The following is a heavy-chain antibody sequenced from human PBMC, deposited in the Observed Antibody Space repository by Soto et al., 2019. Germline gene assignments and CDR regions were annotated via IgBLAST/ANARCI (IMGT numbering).Heavy chain of an antibody. CDR3: ARGYSPYCSGGSCPYFDY. J-gene: IGHJ4*02. CDR2: INHSGST. Sequence: SETLSLTCAVYGGSFSGYYRSWIRQPPGKGLEWIGEINHSGSTNYNPSLKSRVTISVDTSKNQFSLKLSSVTAADTAVYYCARGYSPYCSGGSCPYFDYWGQGTLVTVSS. D-gene: IGHD2-15*01. CDR1: GGSFSGYY. V-gene: IGHV4-34*01.